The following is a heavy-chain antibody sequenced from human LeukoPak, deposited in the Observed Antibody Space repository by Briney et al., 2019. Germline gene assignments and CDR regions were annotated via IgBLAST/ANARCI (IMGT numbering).Heavy chain of an antibody. Sequence: PGGSLRLSCTASGFTLGDYAMSWFRQAPGKGLEGDGFIRSKAYGWTTEYAASVKGRFTISRDDSKSIAYLQMNSLKTEDTAVYYFTRGVGATTSFWGQGTLVTVSS. CDR1: GFTLGDYA. CDR3: TRGVGATTSF. CDR2: IRSKAYGWTT. D-gene: IGHD1-26*01. J-gene: IGHJ4*02. V-gene: IGHV3-49*03.